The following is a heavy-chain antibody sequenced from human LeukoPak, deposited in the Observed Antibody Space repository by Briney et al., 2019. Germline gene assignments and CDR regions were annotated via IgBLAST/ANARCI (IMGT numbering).Heavy chain of an antibody. V-gene: IGHV3-15*01. CDR2: IKSKTYGGTT. D-gene: IGHD3-22*01. Sequence: GGSLRLSCAASGFTFSSYAMHWVRQAPGKGLEWVGRIKSKTYGGTTDYAAPVKGRFTISRDDSKNTLYLQMNSLKTEDTAVYYCTTDYYDSSGYYDYWGQGALVTVSS. CDR1: GFTFSSYA. J-gene: IGHJ4*02. CDR3: TTDYYDSSGYYDY.